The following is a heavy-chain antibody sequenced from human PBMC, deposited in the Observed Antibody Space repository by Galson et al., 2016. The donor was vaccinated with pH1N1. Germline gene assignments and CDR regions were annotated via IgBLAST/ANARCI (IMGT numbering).Heavy chain of an antibody. CDR1: GYTFTGHY. V-gene: IGHV1-2*04. D-gene: IGHD5/OR15-5a*01. Sequence: SVKVSCKASGYTFTGHYIHWVRQVPGQGLEWMGWINPDSGGTKYAQKFQGWVTMTRDTSISATYMELSRLRSDDTAIYYCARILSATSVYDYWGQGTRVTVSS. J-gene: IGHJ4*02. CDR3: ARILSATSVYDY. CDR2: INPDSGGT.